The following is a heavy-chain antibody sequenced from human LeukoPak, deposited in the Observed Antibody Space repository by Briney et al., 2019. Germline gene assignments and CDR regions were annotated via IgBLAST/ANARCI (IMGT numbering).Heavy chain of an antibody. CDR2: IWYDGSNK. CDR3: AREGNGVVVPAAPDAFDI. V-gene: IGHV3-33*01. Sequence: GGSLRLSCAASGFTFSSYGMHWVRQAPGKGLEWVAVIWYDGSNKYYADSVKGRFTISRDNSKNTLYLQMNSLRAEDTAAYYCAREGNGVVVPAAPDAFDIWGQGTMVTVSS. J-gene: IGHJ3*02. D-gene: IGHD2-2*01. CDR1: GFTFSSYG.